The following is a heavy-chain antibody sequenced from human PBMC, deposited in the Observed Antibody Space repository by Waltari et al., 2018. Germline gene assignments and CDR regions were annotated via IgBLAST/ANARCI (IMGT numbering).Heavy chain of an antibody. CDR1: GYTFTVYY. Sequence: QVQLVQSGVEVKKPGASVRVSCKASGYTFTVYYLHWIRQAPGQGPEWMGGINPNNGATHYAPKFQGRVTMTRDTSINTAYLEVTSDDTAVYFCARDRWGESHGYGYWGRGTLVTVSS. V-gene: IGHV1-2*02. CDR2: INPNNGAT. D-gene: IGHD7-27*01. J-gene: IGHJ4*02. CDR3: ARDRWGESHGYGY.